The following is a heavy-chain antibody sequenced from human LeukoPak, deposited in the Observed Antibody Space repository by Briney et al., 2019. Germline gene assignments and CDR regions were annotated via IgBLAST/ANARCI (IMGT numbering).Heavy chain of an antibody. CDR2: ISWNSGSI. CDR1: GFTFDDYA. Sequence: GGSLRLSCAASGFTFDDYAMHWVRQAPGKGLEWVSGISWNSGSIGYADSVKGRFTISRDNAKNSLYLQMDSLRAEDTALYYCAKTGFDLVTAMEIRAFDIWGQGTMVTVSS. D-gene: IGHD2-21*02. J-gene: IGHJ3*02. V-gene: IGHV3-9*01. CDR3: AKTGFDLVTAMEIRAFDI.